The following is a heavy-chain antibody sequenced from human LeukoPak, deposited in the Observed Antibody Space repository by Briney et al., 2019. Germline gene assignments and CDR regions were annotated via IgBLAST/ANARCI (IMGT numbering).Heavy chain of an antibody. CDR1: GASISSYY. V-gene: IGHV4-59*01. CDR2: IYYSGST. Sequence: TSETLSLTCTLAGASISSYYWSWIRQPPGKGLEWIGYIYYSGSTNYNPSLKSRVTISVDTSKNQFSLKLSSVTAADTAVYYCARFSSGWYLRLFDYWGQGTLVTVSS. CDR3: ARFSSGWYLRLFDY. J-gene: IGHJ4*02. D-gene: IGHD6-19*01.